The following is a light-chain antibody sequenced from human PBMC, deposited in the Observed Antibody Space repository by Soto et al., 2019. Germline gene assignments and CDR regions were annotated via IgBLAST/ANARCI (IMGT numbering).Light chain of an antibody. CDR2: EVS. J-gene: IGLJ3*02. Sequence: QSALTQPASVSGSPGQSITISCTGTSSDVGGYNYVSWYQHHPGKAPKFMIYEVSNRPSGVSSRFSGSKSGNTASLTISGLQTEDEADYYCCSYAGSSTWVFGGGTKLTVL. CDR3: CSYAGSSTWV. CDR1: SSDVGGYNY. V-gene: IGLV2-23*02.